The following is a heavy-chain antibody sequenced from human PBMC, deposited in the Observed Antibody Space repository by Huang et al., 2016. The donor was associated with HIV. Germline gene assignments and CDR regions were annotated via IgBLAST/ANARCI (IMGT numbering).Heavy chain of an antibody. Sequence: QVQLVQSGSELKKPGASVKVSCKASGYTFTSYAMNWVRQAPGQGVEGMGWINTNTGNPTYAQGFTGRFFFALDTSVRTADLQISSLKAEDTAVYYCARVVVAGTDWYFDLWGRGTLVTVSS. D-gene: IGHD6-19*01. CDR1: GYTFTSYA. CDR3: ARVVVAGTDWYFDL. CDR2: INTNTGNP. J-gene: IGHJ2*01. V-gene: IGHV7-4-1*02.